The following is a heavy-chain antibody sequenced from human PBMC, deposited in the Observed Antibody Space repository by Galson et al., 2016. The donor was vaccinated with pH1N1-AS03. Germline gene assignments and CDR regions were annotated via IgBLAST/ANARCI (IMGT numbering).Heavy chain of an antibody. CDR2: VIPLSGTT. J-gene: IGHJ4*02. CDR1: GYRFTSYW. CDR3: ARDRYRDTSTDFYGCAY. D-gene: IGHD2/OR15-2a*01. Sequence: GAEVKKPGESLKISCEGSGYRFTSYWIAWVRQARGQGLEWMGGVIPLSGTTNYAQKFQGRVTITADDSTGTAYMELSSLRSDDTAVYYCARDRYRDTSTDFYGCAYGGQGTLVTVSS. V-gene: IGHV1-69*01.